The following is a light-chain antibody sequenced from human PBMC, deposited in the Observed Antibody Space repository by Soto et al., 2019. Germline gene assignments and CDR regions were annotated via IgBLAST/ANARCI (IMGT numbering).Light chain of an antibody. J-gene: IGLJ1*01. CDR1: NIGSKS. CDR2: DDS. V-gene: IGLV3-21*02. CDR3: QVWDSSSDHLV. Sequence: SYEQTHPRSVSLAPGHTARITCGGNNIGSKSVHWYQQKPGQAPVLVVYDDSDRPSGIPERFSGSNSGNTATLTISRVEAGDEADYYCQVWDSSSDHLVFGTGTKVTVL.